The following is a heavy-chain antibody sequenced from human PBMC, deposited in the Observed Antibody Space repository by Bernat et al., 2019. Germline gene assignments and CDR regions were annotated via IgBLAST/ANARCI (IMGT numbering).Heavy chain of an antibody. D-gene: IGHD2-2*01. V-gene: IGHV3-NL1*01. CDR3: AREWGDIVVVPAARYYYYMDV. CDR2: IYSGGST. Sequence: QVQLVESGGGVVQPGRSLRLSCAASGFTFSSYGMHWVRQAPGKGLEWVSVIYSGGSTYYADSVKGRFTISRDNSKNTLYLQMNSLRAEDTAVYYCAREWGDIVVVPAARYYYYMDVWGKGTTVTVSS. CDR1: GFTFSSYG. J-gene: IGHJ6*03.